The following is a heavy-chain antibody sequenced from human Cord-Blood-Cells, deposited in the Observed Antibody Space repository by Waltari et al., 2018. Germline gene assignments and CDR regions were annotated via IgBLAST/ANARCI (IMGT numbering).Heavy chain of an antibody. Sequence: AEVKKPGASVKVSCKASGYTFTSYGISWVRQAPGQGLEWMGWISAYNGNTNYAQKLQGRVTMTTDTSTSTAYMELRSLRSDDTAVYYCARDRHVLRFLEWLPPFFDYWGQVTLVTVSS. J-gene: IGHJ4*02. V-gene: IGHV1-18*04. CDR3: ARDRHVLRFLEWLPPFFDY. CDR1: GYTFTSYG. D-gene: IGHD3-3*01. CDR2: ISAYNGNT.